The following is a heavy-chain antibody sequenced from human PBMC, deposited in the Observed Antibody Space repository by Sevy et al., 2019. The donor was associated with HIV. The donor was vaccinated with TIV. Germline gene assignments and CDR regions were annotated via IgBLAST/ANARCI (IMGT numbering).Heavy chain of an antibody. Sequence: GGSLRLSCVASGFTFSSYEMNWVRQAPGKGLEWVSYITNSGSSIYYSDSVRGRFTVSRDNAKNSLYLQMKSLRAEDTAVYYCARDLPPSATTVAHFDYWGRGTLVTVSS. CDR1: GFTFSSYE. D-gene: IGHD4-17*01. J-gene: IGHJ4*02. CDR2: ITNSGSSI. V-gene: IGHV3-48*03. CDR3: ARDLPPSATTVAHFDY.